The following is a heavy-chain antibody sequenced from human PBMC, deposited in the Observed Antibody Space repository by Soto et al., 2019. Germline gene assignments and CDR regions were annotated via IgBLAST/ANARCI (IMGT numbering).Heavy chain of an antibody. D-gene: IGHD6-19*01. V-gene: IGHV3-21*01. CDR3: ARDSSLTGVTGTRSEN. Sequence: EVQLVESGGALVKPGGSLRLSCAASGFTFSSYTMNWARQAPGRGLEWVSSIDSSGTFKFYADSVKGRFTISRDNAKNSRYLQMISLRAEDTALYYCARDSSLTGVTGTRSENLGQGNLVTVSS. CDR1: GFTFSSYT. CDR2: IDSSGTFK. J-gene: IGHJ4*02.